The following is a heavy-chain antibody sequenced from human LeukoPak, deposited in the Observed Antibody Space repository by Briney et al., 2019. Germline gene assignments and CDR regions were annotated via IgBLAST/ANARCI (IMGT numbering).Heavy chain of an antibody. CDR1: GESFSGYY. D-gene: IGHD2-2*01. V-gene: IGHV4-34*01. Sequence: SETLSLTCALYGESFSGYYWSGIREPPGKGLEWVGEIKHSGSTSYNPSLKRRVTISVDTSKNQFSLKLSSVTGADTAVYYCAGSSLPDIVVAAAATDYWGEGTLVTVSS. J-gene: IGHJ4*02. CDR2: IKHSGST. CDR3: AGSSLPDIVVAAAATDY.